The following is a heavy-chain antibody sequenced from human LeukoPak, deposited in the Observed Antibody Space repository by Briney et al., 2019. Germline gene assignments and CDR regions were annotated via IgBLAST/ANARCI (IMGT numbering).Heavy chain of an antibody. CDR3: ARDHYGDYSFDY. D-gene: IGHD4-17*01. J-gene: IGHJ4*02. CDR1: GFTFNIYS. CDR2: ISSSSSYI. Sequence: PGGSLRLSCAASGFTFNIYSMNWVRQAPGKGLEWVSSISSSSSYIYYADSVKGRFTISRDNAKNSLYLQMNSLRAEDTAVYYCARDHYGDYSFDYWGQGTLVTVSS. V-gene: IGHV3-21*01.